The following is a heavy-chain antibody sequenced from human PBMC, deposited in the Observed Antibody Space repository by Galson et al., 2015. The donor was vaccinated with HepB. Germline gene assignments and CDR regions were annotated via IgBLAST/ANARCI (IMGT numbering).Heavy chain of an antibody. J-gene: IGHJ5*02. D-gene: IGHD3-9*01. Sequence: SLRLSCAASGFTFSSYTMHWVRQAPGKGLEWVAFISNDGSNKYYADSVKGRFTISRDNSKNTLYLQMNSPRSEDTAVYYCARQSYDISSYNWFDPWGQGTLVTVSS. CDR2: ISNDGSNK. CDR3: ARQSYDISSYNWFDP. V-gene: IGHV3-30*04. CDR1: GFTFSSYT.